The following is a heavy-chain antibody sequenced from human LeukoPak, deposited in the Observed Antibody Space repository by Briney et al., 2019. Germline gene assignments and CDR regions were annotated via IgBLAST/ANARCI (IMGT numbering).Heavy chain of an antibody. V-gene: IGHV4-38-2*01. CDR2: IYHSGST. CDR3: ARHLYDFWSGYLNWFDP. J-gene: IGHJ5*02. D-gene: IGHD3-3*01. CDR1: GYSISSGYY. Sequence: SETLSLTCAVPGYSISSGYYWGWIRRPPGKGLEWIGSIYHSGSTYYNPSLKSRVTISVDTSKNQFSLKLSSVTAADTAVYYCARHLYDFWSGYLNWFDPWGQGTLVTVSS.